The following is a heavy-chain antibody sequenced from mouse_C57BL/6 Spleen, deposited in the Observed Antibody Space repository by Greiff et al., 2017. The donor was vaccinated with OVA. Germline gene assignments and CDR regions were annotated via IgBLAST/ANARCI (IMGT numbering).Heavy chain of an antibody. J-gene: IGHJ4*01. V-gene: IGHV1-69*01. CDR2: IDPSDSYT. Sequence: QVQLQQPGAELVMPGASVKLSCKASGYTFPSYWMHWVKQRPGQGLEWIGEIDPSDSYTNYNQKFKGKSTLTVDKSSSTAYMQLSSLTSEDSAVYYCARARVFYAMDYWGQGTSVTVSS. CDR1: GYTFPSYW. CDR3: ARARVFYAMDY.